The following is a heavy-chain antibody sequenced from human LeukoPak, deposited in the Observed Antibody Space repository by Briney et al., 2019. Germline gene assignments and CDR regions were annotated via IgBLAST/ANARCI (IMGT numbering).Heavy chain of an antibody. CDR3: ARDRRVVPAAMPTNWFDP. CDR2: INPSGGST. V-gene: IGHV1-46*01. J-gene: IGHJ5*02. D-gene: IGHD2-2*01. Sequence: ASVKVSCKASGYTFTSYYMHWVRQAPGQGLEWMGIINPSGGSTSYAQKFQGRVTMTRDTSTSTVYMELSSLRSEGTAVYYCARDRRVVPAAMPTNWFDPWGQGTLVTVSS. CDR1: GYTFTSYY.